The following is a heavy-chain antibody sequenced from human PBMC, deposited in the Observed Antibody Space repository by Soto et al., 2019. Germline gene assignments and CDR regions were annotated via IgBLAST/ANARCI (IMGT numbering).Heavy chain of an antibody. CDR3: XXXXXXXXXXXXGMDV. CDR2: INPNSGDT. V-gene: IGHV1-2*02. CDR1: GYTFXXXF. J-gene: IGHJ6*02. Sequence: QVQLIQSGAEVKKPGASVKVSCKASGYTFXXXFXHXXRQAPGQGLEWMGWINPNSGDTNYAPKFQGRVTMTTDTSISTAYXELTRLXXDDXAXXXXXXXXXXXXXXXXGMDVWGQGTTVTVSS.